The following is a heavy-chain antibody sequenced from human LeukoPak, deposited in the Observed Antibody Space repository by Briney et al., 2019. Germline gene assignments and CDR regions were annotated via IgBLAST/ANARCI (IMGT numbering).Heavy chain of an antibody. J-gene: IGHJ6*02. CDR2: ISYDGSNK. Sequence: GGSLRLSCAASGFTFSSYAMHWVRQAPGKGLEWVAVISYDGSNKYYADSVKGRFTISRDNSKNTLYLQKNSLRAEDTAVYYCARASYSSGWYVSVSYYYGMDVWGQGTTVTVSS. D-gene: IGHD6-19*01. CDR3: ARASYSSGWYVSVSYYYGMDV. CDR1: GFTFSSYA. V-gene: IGHV3-30-3*01.